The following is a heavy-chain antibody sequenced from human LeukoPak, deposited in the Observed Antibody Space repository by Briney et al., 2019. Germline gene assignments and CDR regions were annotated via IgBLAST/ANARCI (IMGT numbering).Heavy chain of an antibody. CDR3: ATVNSGSFDN. V-gene: IGHV3-48*02. J-gene: IGHJ4*02. CDR2: ISSSGSSSSI. D-gene: IGHD1-26*01. Sequence: GGSLRLSCAASGFTFSSYSMNWVRQAPGKGLEWVSYISSSGSSSSISYADCGKGRFTISRDNAKNSLHLHMISLDDADYDCCYCATVNSGSFDNCGQGTLVSVSS. CDR1: GFTFSSYS.